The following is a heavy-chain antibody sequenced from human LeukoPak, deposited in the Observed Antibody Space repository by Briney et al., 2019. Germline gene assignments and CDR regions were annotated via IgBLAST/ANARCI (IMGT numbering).Heavy chain of an antibody. J-gene: IGHJ3*02. CDR3: ARVGAVNAFDI. CDR1: GGTFSSYA. V-gene: IGHV1-69*13. Sequence: SVKVSCKSSGGTFSSYAISWVRRAPGQGLEWMGGIIPIFGTANYAQKFQGRVTITADESTSTAYMELSSLRSEDTAVYYCARVGAVNAFDIWGQGTMVTVSS. D-gene: IGHD6-19*01. CDR2: IIPIFGTA.